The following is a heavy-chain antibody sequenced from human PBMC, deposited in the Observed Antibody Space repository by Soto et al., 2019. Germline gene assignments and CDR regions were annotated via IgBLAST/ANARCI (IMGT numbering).Heavy chain of an antibody. Sequence: QLQLQESGSGLVKPSQTLSLTCAVSGGSISSGGYSWSWIRQPPGKGLEWIGYIYHSGSTYYNPSLKGRVTISVDRSQSQFSPKLSSVTAADTAVYYCAAGGGLPRYYWGQGTLVTVSS. CDR3: AAGGGLPRYY. CDR2: IYHSGST. D-gene: IGHD5-12*01. J-gene: IGHJ4*02. V-gene: IGHV4-30-2*01. CDR1: GGSISSGGYS.